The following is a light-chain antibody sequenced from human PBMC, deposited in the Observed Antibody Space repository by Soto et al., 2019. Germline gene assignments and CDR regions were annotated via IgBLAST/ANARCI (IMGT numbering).Light chain of an antibody. V-gene: IGLV1-44*01. CDR2: SDN. CDR3: AAWDDSLRGRV. J-gene: IGLJ2*01. CDR1: SPNIGSNP. Sequence: QSVLTQPPSASGTPGQRVTISCSGSSPNIGSNPVSWYQQLPGTAPKSLIYSDNQRPSGVPDRISGSRSGTSASLAISGLQSEDEAEYYCAAWDDSLRGRVFGGGTKVTVL.